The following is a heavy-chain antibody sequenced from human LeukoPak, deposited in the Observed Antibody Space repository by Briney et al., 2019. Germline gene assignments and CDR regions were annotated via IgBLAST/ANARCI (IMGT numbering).Heavy chain of an antibody. V-gene: IGHV3-9*01. CDR3: AKVIKFDWHNPLDF. Sequence: SGRSLRLSCAASGFTFEDYAMHWVRQAPGKGLKWGSVLNWNSASIGYADSVKGRFTISRDNAKSSLYLQMNNLRVEDTALYYCAKVIKFDWHNPLDFWGQGTLVTVSS. CDR1: GFTFEDYA. D-gene: IGHD3-9*01. J-gene: IGHJ4*02. CDR2: LNWNSASI.